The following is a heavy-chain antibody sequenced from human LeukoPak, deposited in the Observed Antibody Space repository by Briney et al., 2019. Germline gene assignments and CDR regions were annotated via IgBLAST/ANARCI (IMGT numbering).Heavy chain of an antibody. CDR1: GFTFSSYG. Sequence: PGGSLRLSCAASGFTFSSYGMHWVRQAPGKGLEWVSFIRYDGSNEYYADSVRGRFTISRDNSKNTLYLQMNSLRNEDTAVYFCARDKARGSLLGPRTAAPGTFDYWGQGTLVTVSS. CDR3: ARDKARGSLLGPRTAAPGTFDY. D-gene: IGHD6-13*01. J-gene: IGHJ4*02. CDR2: IRYDGSNE. V-gene: IGHV3-30*02.